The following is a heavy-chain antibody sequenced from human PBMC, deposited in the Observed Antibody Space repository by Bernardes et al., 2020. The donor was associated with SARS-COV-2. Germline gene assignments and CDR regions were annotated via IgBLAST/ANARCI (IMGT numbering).Heavy chain of an antibody. CDR2: LYTGGST. Sequence: SETLSLTCTVSGGSISGGSYYYSWIRQSAGKGLEWIGRLYTGGSTNYNPSLKSRVTMSVDTSKNQLSLKLSSVTAADSAVYYCARDYSGSSWVFFDYWGQGIVVTVSS. CDR3: ARDYSGSSWVFFDY. CDR1: GGSISGGSYY. V-gene: IGHV4-61*02. J-gene: IGHJ4*02. D-gene: IGHD6-13*01.